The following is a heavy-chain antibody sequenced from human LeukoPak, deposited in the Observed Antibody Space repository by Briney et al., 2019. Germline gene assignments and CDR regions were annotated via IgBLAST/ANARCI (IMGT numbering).Heavy chain of an antibody. V-gene: IGHV3-23*01. J-gene: IGHJ6*02. CDR2: ISSSGYTT. D-gene: IGHD2-2*01. Sequence: GGSLRLTCAASGFSFSTYAMNWVRQGPGKGREWVATISSSGYTTYHAYSVKGRFTTSRDNSKNTLFLQMDSLRAEDTAVFFCARYCSSSTCQGSSYYFGMDVWGQGTTVTVSS. CDR3: ARYCSSSTCQGSSYYFGMDV. CDR1: GFSFSTYA.